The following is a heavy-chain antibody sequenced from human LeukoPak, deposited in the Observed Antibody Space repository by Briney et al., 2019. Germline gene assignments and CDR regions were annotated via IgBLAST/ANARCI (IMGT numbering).Heavy chain of an antibody. D-gene: IGHD3-22*01. CDR2: ISSSSSYI. CDR1: GFTFSSYS. Sequence: GGSLRLSCAASGFTFSSYSMNWVRQAPGKGLEWVSSISSSSSYIYYADSVKGRFTISRDNAKNSLYLQMNSLRAEDTAVYYCARHPTYYYDSPPGGWGQGTLVIVSS. J-gene: IGHJ4*02. V-gene: IGHV3-21*01. CDR3: ARHPTYYYDSPPGG.